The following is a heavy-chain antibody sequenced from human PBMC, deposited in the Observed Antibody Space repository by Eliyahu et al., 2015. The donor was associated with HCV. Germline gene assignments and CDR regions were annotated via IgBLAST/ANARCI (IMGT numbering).Heavy chain of an antibody. V-gene: IGHV4-39*01. Sequence: QLQLQESGPGLVKPSETLSLTCTVSGGSISSSSYYWGWIRQPPGKGGEWVGWGDYSGSSYYNPSLKSRVTISVDTSKNQFSLKLSSVTAADTAVYYCARQWLVQYFDLWGRGTLVTVSS. D-gene: IGHD6-19*01. CDR1: GGSISSSSYY. CDR2: GDYSGSS. J-gene: IGHJ2*01. CDR3: ARQWLVQYFDL.